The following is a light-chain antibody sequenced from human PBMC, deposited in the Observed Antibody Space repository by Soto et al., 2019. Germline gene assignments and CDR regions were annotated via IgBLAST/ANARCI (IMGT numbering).Light chain of an antibody. CDR2: DAS. CDR1: QSVSSNY. J-gene: IGKJ4*01. V-gene: IGKV3-20*01. CDR3: HQHETSPPALT. Sequence: EIVLTQSPGTLSLSPGERATLSCRASQSVSSNYLVWYQQKRGQAPRLLIYDASRRATGIPDRFSGSGSGSDFNLTIISLEPEDFAVYYCHQHETSPPALTFVGGTKVEIK.